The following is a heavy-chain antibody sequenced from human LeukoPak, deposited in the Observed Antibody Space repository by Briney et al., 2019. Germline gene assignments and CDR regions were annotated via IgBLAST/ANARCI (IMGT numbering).Heavy chain of an antibody. J-gene: IGHJ3*02. Sequence: SVKVSCKASGGTFSSYAISWVRQAPGQGLEWMGGIIPLFGTVNYAQKFQGRVTITTDESTSTAYMELSSLRSEDTAVYYCARDISGVELGAFDIWGQGTMVTVSS. CDR1: GGTFSSYA. V-gene: IGHV1-69*05. CDR2: IIPLFGTV. D-gene: IGHD6-6*01. CDR3: ARDISGVELGAFDI.